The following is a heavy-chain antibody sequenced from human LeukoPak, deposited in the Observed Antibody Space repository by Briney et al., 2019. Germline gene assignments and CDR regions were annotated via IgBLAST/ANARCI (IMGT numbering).Heavy chain of an antibody. J-gene: IGHJ4*02. CDR3: ARVTGYMTEDFFDY. V-gene: IGHV4-59*01. Sequence: SETLSLTCTVSGGSISSYYWSWIRQPPGKGLEWIGYIYYSGSTNYNPSLKSRVTISVDTSRNQFSLRLSSVTAADTAVYYCARVTGYMTEDFFDYWGQGTLVTVSS. CDR1: GGSISSYY. D-gene: IGHD6-13*01. CDR2: IYYSGST.